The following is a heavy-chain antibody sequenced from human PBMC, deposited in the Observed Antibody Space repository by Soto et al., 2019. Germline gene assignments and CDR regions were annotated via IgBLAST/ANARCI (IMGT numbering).Heavy chain of an antibody. V-gene: IGHV4-4*07. CDR2: IYTSGST. CDR3: ASQNAYIALAGTDSFDY. D-gene: IGHD6-19*01. J-gene: IGHJ4*02. Sequence: SETLSLTCTVSGGSISSYYWSWIRQPAGKGLEWIGRIYTSGSTNYNPSLKSRVTMSVDTSKNQFSLKLSSVTAADTAVYYCASQNAYIALAGTDSFDYWGQGTLVTVS. CDR1: GGSISSYY.